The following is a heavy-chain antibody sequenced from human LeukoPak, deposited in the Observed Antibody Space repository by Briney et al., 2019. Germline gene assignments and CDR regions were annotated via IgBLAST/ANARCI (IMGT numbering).Heavy chain of an antibody. CDR2: IDYSGNT. Sequence: SETLSLTCTVSGGSISSYSWSWIRQPPGKGLEWIGYIDYSGNTYYNPSLKSRVTMSVDTSKNQFSLKLSSVTAADTAVFCCARLDWGDSSGWYFDYWGQGTLVTVSS. CDR3: ARLDWGDSSGWYFDY. V-gene: IGHV4-59*01. D-gene: IGHD6-19*01. CDR1: GGSISSYS. J-gene: IGHJ4*02.